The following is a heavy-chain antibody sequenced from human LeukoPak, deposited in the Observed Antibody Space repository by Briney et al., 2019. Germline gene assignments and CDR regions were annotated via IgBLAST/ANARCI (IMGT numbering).Heavy chain of an antibody. CDR2: IRYDGSNK. CDR1: GFTFSSYG. J-gene: IGHJ4*02. Sequence: PRGSLRLFCAASGFTFSSYGMHWVRQAPGKGLEWVAFIRYDGSNKYYADSVKGRFTISRDNSKNTLYLQMNSLRAEDTAVYYCAKDLHGKRGFDYWGQGTLVTVSS. V-gene: IGHV3-30*02. CDR3: AKDLHGKRGFDY.